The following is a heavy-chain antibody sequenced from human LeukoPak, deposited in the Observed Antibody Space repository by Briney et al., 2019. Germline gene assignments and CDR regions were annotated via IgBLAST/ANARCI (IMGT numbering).Heavy chain of an antibody. CDR2: IYTSGST. Sequence: SETLSLTCTVSGGYISGYYWSWIRQPAGKGLEWIGRIYTSGSTNYNPSLKSRATMSVDTSKDQFSLKLSSVTAADTAVYYCAREARTYYDILTGYYGFDYWGQGTLVTVSS. CDR1: GGYISGYY. V-gene: IGHV4-4*07. J-gene: IGHJ4*02. D-gene: IGHD3-9*01. CDR3: AREARTYYDILTGYYGFDY.